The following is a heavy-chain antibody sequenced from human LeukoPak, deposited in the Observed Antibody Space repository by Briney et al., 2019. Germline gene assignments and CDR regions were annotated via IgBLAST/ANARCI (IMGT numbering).Heavy chain of an antibody. Sequence: LETLSLTCTVSGYSISSGYYWGWIRQPPGKGLEWIGSIYHSGSTYYNPSLKSRVTISVDTSKNLFSLKLSSVTAADTAVYYCARDRGNLDAFDIWGPGTMVTVSS. CDR3: ARDRGNLDAFDI. V-gene: IGHV4-38-2*02. D-gene: IGHD4-23*01. CDR1: GYSISSGYY. J-gene: IGHJ3*02. CDR2: IYHSGST.